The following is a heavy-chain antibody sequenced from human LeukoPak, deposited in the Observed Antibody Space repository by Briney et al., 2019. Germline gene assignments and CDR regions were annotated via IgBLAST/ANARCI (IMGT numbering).Heavy chain of an antibody. CDR2: IYTSGTT. D-gene: IGHD6-13*01. Sequence: SETLSLTCTVSGGSLSGYYWSWIRQPAGKGLEWIGRIYTSGTTNYNPSLKSRVTMSIDTSKNQFSLKLSSLTAADTAVYYRATGGGPGYSSSWYKEYFQHWGQGTLVTVSS. CDR1: GGSLSGYY. CDR3: ATGGGPGYSSSWYKEYFQH. V-gene: IGHV4-4*07. J-gene: IGHJ1*01.